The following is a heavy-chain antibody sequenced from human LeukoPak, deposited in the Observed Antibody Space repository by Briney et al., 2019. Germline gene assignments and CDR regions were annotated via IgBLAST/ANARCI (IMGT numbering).Heavy chain of an antibody. CDR3: AKPPVSGYGNNWFDP. CDR1: GFTFSSYG. V-gene: IGHV3-23*01. D-gene: IGHD5-12*01. Sequence: GRSLRLSCAASGFTFSSYGMHWVRQAPGKGLEWVSDINGSGGSTYYADSVKGRFTISRDNSKNTLYLHMNSLRAEDTAVYYCAKPPVSGYGNNWFDPWGQGTLVTVSS. CDR2: INGSGGST. J-gene: IGHJ5*02.